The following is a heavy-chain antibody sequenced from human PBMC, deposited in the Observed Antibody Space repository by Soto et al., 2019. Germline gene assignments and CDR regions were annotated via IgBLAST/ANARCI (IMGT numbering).Heavy chain of an antibody. CDR3: TRRAMVRGVIISPKAMYYYGMDV. V-gene: IGHV3-15*07. CDR1: GFTFSNAW. D-gene: IGHD3-10*01. Sequence: EVQLVESGGGLVKPGGSLRLSCAASGFTFSNAWMNWVRQAPGKGLEWVGRIRSQTEGGTTDYAAPVKGRSTISRNYSKNTLYLQMNSLKTEDTAVYYCTRRAMVRGVIISPKAMYYYGMDVWGQGTTVTVSS. CDR2: IRSQTEGGTT. J-gene: IGHJ6*02.